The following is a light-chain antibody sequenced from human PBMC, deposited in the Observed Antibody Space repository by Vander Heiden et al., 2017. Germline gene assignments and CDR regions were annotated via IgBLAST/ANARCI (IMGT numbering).Light chain of an antibody. Sequence: QSALTQPAPVSGSPGQSLTISCTGTSSDVGSYNLVSWYQQHPGKAPNLMIYEVSKRPSGVSNRFSGSKSGNTASLTISGLQAEDEADYYCCSYAGSSTVVFGGGTKLTVL. V-gene: IGLV2-23*02. CDR3: CSYAGSSTVV. CDR1: SSDVGSYNL. CDR2: EVS. J-gene: IGLJ2*01.